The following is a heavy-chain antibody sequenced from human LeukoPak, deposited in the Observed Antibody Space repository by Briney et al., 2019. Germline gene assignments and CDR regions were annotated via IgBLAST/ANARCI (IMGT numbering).Heavy chain of an antibody. Sequence: PGGSLRLSCAASGFTFTNYWMSWVRQAPGKGLELVANIKQDRSEKYYVDSVKGRFTISRDNAKNSLYLQMNSLRAEDTAVYYCARGRTSITMRLPHDAFDIWGQGTMVTVSS. D-gene: IGHD3-22*01. V-gene: IGHV3-7*01. CDR2: IKQDRSEK. J-gene: IGHJ3*02. CDR1: GFTFTNYW. CDR3: ARGRTSITMRLPHDAFDI.